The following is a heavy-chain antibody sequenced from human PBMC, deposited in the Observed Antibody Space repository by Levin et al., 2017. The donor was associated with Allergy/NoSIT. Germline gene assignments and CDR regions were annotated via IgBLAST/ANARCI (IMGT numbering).Heavy chain of an antibody. CDR3: ARQTVNYYALHL. D-gene: IGHD3-10*01. CDR1: GYTFTNYF. CDR2: INPSGGST. V-gene: IGHV1-46*01. Sequence: AASVKVSCKASGYTFTNYFMHWVRQAPGQGLEWMGIINPSGGSTSYAQKFQGRVTMTRDTSTSTVYMELSSLRSEDTAVYYCARQTVNYYALHLWGQGTLVTVSS. J-gene: IGHJ4*02.